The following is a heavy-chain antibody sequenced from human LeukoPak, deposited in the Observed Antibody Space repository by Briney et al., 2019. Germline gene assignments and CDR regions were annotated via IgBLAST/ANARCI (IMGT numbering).Heavy chain of an antibody. J-gene: IGHJ4*02. D-gene: IGHD6-19*01. CDR2: ISGSGGRT. CDR1: GFTFISYA. Sequence: GGSLRLSCAASGFTFISYAMSWVGQAPGKGLEWVSTISGSGGRTSYADSVKGRFTISRDNSKNTLYLQVNSLRVEDTAVYYCAMAVIGSGWTLDYWGQGTLVTVSS. CDR3: AMAVIGSGWTLDY. V-gene: IGHV3-23*01.